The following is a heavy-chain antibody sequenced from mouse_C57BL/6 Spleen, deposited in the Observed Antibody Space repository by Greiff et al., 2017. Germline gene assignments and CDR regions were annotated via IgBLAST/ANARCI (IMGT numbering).Heavy chain of an antibody. CDR3: ARGGGYAMDY. D-gene: IGHD6-1*01. CDR2: FHYDGSST. Sequence: EVKLVESEGGLVQPGSSLKLSCTASGFTFSDYYMAWVRQVPEKGLEWVANFHYDGSSTYYLDSLKSRFIISRDNAKNLLYLLMSSLKSEDTATYYCARGGGYAMDYWGQGTSVTVSS. CDR1: GFTFSDYY. J-gene: IGHJ4*01. V-gene: IGHV5-16*01.